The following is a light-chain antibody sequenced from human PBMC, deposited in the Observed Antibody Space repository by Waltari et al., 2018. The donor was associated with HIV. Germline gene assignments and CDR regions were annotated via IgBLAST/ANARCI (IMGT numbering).Light chain of an antibody. J-gene: IGLJ3*02. CDR2: RNN. CDR1: GSNIGSNS. Sequence: QSILTQPPSTSGTPGQRVPISCSGSGSNIGSNSVSWYQLLLGPAPKRLIFRNNQRPSGFPDRFSGSKSATSASLAIGGLRSEDEADYYCAAWDDSLSGPVFGGGTKLTVL. V-gene: IGLV1-47*01. CDR3: AAWDDSLSGPV.